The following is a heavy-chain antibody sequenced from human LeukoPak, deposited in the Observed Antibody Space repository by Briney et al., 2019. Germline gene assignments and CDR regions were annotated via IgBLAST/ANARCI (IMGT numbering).Heavy chain of an antibody. CDR1: GASISGSGYY. J-gene: IGHJ4*02. D-gene: IGHD6-13*01. CDR2: IYYSGST. CDR3: TRTGGSSWPFDY. V-gene: IGHV4-61*05. Sequence: PSETLSLTCTVSGASISGSGYYWGWIRQPPGKGLEWIGYIYYSGSTNYNPSLKSRVTISVDTSKNQFSLKLSSVTAADTAVYYCTRTGGSSWPFDYWGQGTLVTVSS.